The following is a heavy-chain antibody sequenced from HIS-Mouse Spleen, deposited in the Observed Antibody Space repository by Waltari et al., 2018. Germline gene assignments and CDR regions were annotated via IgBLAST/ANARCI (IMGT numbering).Heavy chain of an antibody. CDR3: ARGRTGSKAFDI. CDR2: INHIGST. V-gene: IGHV4-34*01. CDR1: GGSFSGYY. Sequence: QVQLQQWGAGLLKPSETLSLTCAVYGGSFSGYYWSWIRQPPGKGLEWIGEINHIGSTNYNPSLRSRVTISVDTSKNQFSLKLSSVTAADTAVYYCARGRTGSKAFDIWGQGTMVTVSS. D-gene: IGHD3-10*01. J-gene: IGHJ3*02.